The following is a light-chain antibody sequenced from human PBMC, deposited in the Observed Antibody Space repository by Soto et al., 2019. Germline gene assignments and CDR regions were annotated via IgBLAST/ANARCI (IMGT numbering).Light chain of an antibody. CDR1: QGISSY. V-gene: IGKV1-27*01. CDR2: AAS. Sequence: DIQMTQSPSSLSASIGDRVTITCRASQGISSYLNWYQQKPGKVPKLLIYAASTLQSEFPSRFSGSGSGTDFTPTISSLQPEDVATYYCQKYDSAPFTFGPGTKVDIK. J-gene: IGKJ3*01. CDR3: QKYDSAPFT.